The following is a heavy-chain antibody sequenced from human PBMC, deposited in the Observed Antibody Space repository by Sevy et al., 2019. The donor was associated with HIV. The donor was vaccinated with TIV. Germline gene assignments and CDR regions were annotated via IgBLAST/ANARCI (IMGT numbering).Heavy chain of an antibody. CDR2: ISSRSTYT. CDR1: EFTFSDYY. J-gene: IGHJ4*02. Sequence: GESLKVSCAASEFTFSDYYMSWIRQAPGKGLEWVSYISSRSTYTNYADSVKGRFTISRDNARNSLYLQMNSLRAEDTAVYYCARVRYDSGSYYKDYWGQGTLVTVSS. D-gene: IGHD3-10*01. V-gene: IGHV3-11*06. CDR3: ARVRYDSGSYYKDY.